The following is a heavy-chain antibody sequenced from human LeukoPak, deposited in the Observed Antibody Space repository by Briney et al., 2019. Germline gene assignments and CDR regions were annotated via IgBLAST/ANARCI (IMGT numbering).Heavy chain of an antibody. V-gene: IGHV3-23*01. Sequence: GGSLRLSCAASGFTFSSYAMSWVCQAPGKGLEWVSAIRDSGSSTHYADSVKGRFTTSRDNSKNTLFLQMNSLRAEDTAIYYCAKYGPQDSGSSHFDYWGQGALVTVSS. CDR2: IRDSGSST. CDR3: AKYGPQDSGSSHFDY. J-gene: IGHJ4*02. CDR1: GFTFSSYA. D-gene: IGHD1-26*01.